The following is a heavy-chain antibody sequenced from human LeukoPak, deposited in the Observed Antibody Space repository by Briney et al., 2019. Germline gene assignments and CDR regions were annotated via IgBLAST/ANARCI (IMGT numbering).Heavy chain of an antibody. J-gene: IGHJ3*02. V-gene: IGHV3-33*08. D-gene: IGHD2-15*01. Sequence: GGSLRLSCAASGFTFSSYGMHWVRQAPGKGLEWVAVIWYGGTNTYYADSVKGRFTISRDNSKNTLYLQMNSLRAEDTAVYYCARDFCSGGSCYTDAFDIWGQGTMVTVSS. CDR3: ARDFCSGGSCYTDAFDI. CDR1: GFTFSSYG. CDR2: IWYGGTNT.